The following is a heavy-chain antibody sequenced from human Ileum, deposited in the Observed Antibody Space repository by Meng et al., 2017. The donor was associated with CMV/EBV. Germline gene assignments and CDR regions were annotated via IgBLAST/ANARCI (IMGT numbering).Heavy chain of an antibody. J-gene: IGHJ4*02. CDR1: GGSISSGGYY. V-gene: IGHV4-30-4*08. CDR3: ARIGDWGGGY. D-gene: IGHD2-21*01. CDR2: ISNSGTT. Sequence: CNVSGGSISSGGYYWSWIRQPPGKGLEWIGYISNSGTTYYNPSLRKRLTISIDTSKNQFSLNLTSVTAADTAVYFCARIGDWGGGYWGQGTLVTVSS.